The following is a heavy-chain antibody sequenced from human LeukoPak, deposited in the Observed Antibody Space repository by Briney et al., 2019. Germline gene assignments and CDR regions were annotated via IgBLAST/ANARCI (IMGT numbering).Heavy chain of an antibody. CDR3: ARGLVVPAAPHYYYYYGMDV. J-gene: IGHJ6*02. CDR1: GGSISSYY. CDR2: INHSGST. D-gene: IGHD2-2*01. Sequence: PSETLSVTCTVSGGSISSYYWSWIRQPPGKGLEWIGEINHSGSTNYNPSLKSRVTISVDTSKNQFSLKLSSVTAADTAVYYCARGLVVPAAPHYYYYYGMDVWGQGTTVTVSS. V-gene: IGHV4-34*01.